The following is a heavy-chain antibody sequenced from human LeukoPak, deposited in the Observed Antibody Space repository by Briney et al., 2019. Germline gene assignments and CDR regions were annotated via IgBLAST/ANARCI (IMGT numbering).Heavy chain of an antibody. CDR3: ARGYCSDGSCYHFDY. CDR1: GXSISSYY. CDR2: IHSSGST. J-gene: IGHJ4*02. Sequence: SETLSLTCTVSGXSISSYYWSWIRQPPGKGLEWIGYIHSSGSTKYYPSLKTRVTFSVDTSKNQFSLRLNSVTAADTAVYYCARGYCSDGSCYHFDYWGQGTLVTVSS. V-gene: IGHV4-59*12. D-gene: IGHD2-15*01.